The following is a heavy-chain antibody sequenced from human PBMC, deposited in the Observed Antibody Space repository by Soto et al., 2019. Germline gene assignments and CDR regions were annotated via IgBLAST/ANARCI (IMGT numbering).Heavy chain of an antibody. CDR3: AKVDSAGDSYGDYDPYFDY. Sequence: EVQLLESGGGLVQPGGSLRLSCAASGFTFSSYAMSWVRQAPGKGREWVSAISGSGGSTYYADSVKGRFTISRDNSKNTLYLEMNSLRAEDKAVYYCAKVDSAGDSYGDYDPYFDYWGQGTLVTVSS. V-gene: IGHV3-23*01. CDR2: ISGSGGST. J-gene: IGHJ4*02. CDR1: GFTFSSYA. D-gene: IGHD4-17*01.